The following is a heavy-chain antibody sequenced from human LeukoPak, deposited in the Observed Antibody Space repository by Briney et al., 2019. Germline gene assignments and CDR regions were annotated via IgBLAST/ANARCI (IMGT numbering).Heavy chain of an antibody. Sequence: PGGSLRLSCVVSGFTFSTFTMNWVRQAPGKGLEWVSGVTGDAGRTYYADSVKGRFTISRDNSKNTLYLQMNSLRAEDTAVYYCAKDWYSYGFCPIDYWGQGTLVTVSS. V-gene: IGHV3-23*01. CDR3: AKDWYSYGFCPIDY. CDR1: GFTFSTFT. D-gene: IGHD5-18*01. J-gene: IGHJ4*02. CDR2: VTGDAGRT.